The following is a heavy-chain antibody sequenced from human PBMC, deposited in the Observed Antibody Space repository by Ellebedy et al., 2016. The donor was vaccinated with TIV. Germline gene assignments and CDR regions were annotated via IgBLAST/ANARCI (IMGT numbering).Heavy chain of an antibody. Sequence: ASVKVSCKASGYTFTAYYMHWVRQAPGQGLEWMGWINPDSGVTNFAQKFQGRVTMTRVPSVNTAYMELSRLESDDTAVYYCARVIRGSSGMDVWGQGTTVTVS. J-gene: IGHJ6*02. V-gene: IGHV1-2*02. D-gene: IGHD6-13*01. CDR1: GYTFTAYY. CDR3: ARVIRGSSGMDV. CDR2: INPDSGVT.